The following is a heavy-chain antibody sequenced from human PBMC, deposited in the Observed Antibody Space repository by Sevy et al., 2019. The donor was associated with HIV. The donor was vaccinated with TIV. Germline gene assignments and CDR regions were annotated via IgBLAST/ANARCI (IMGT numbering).Heavy chain of an antibody. V-gene: IGHV3-48*01. J-gene: IGHJ6*02. CDR1: VFTFSSYS. Sequence: GGSLRLSCAASVFTFSSYSMNWVRQAPGKGLEWVSYISSSSSTIYYADSVKGRFTISRDNAKNSLYLQMNSLRAEDTAVYYCARDAADYYGMDVWGQGTTVTVSS. CDR3: ARDAADYYGMDV. D-gene: IGHD6-13*01. CDR2: ISSSSSTI.